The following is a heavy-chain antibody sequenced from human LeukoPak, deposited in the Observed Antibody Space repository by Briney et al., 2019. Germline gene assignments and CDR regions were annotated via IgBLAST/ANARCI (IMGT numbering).Heavy chain of an antibody. Sequence: SETLSLTCTVSGGSIISSSYYWGWIRQPPGKGLEWIGSIYYSGSTNYNPSLKSRVTISVDTSKNQFSLKLSSVTAADTAVYFCSRVSGVVRGARIGLGSYYDYYYLDVCRKGTTVTVCS. D-gene: IGHD2-2*01. CDR1: GGSIISSSYY. CDR3: SRVSGVVRGARIGLGSYYDYYYLDV. V-gene: IGHV4-39*07. J-gene: IGHJ6*03. CDR2: IYYSGST.